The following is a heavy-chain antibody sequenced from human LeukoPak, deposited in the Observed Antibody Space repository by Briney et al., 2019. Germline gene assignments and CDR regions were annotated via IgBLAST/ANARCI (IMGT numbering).Heavy chain of an antibody. CDR3: ARTARVMVRGVRATSHFDY. D-gene: IGHD3-10*01. CDR2: INHSGST. Sequence: PSETLSLTCTVSGGSINSRSYYWGWNRQPPGKGLEWIGEINHSGSTNYNPSLKSRVTISVDTSKNQFSLKLSSVTAADTAVYYCARTARVMVRGVRATSHFDYWGQGTLVTVSS. CDR1: GGSINSRSYY. J-gene: IGHJ4*02. V-gene: IGHV4-39*07.